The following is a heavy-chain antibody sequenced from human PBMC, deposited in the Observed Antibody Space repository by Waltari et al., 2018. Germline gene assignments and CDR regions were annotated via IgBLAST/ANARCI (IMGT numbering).Heavy chain of an antibody. V-gene: IGHV1-69*01. J-gene: IGHJ3*02. D-gene: IGHD3-16*01. CDR2: IIPICGTA. CDR3: ARGEGGAFDI. Sequence: QVQLVQSGAEVKKPGASVKVSCKTSGYTFTAHSIHRVRPAPGQGLEWMGGIIPICGTANYAQKFQGRVTITADESTSTAYMELSSLRSEDTAVYYCARGEGGAFDIWGQGTMVTVSS. CDR1: GYTFTAHS.